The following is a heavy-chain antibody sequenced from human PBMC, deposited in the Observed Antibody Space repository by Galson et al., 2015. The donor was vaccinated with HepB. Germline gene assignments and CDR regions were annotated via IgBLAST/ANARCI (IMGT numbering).Heavy chain of an antibody. V-gene: IGHV3-49*03. CDR2: IRSKAYGGTT. D-gene: IGHD6-19*01. CDR1: GFTFGDYA. CDR3: TREWHNEQWLGGDY. Sequence: SLRLSCAASGFTFGDYAMSWFRQAPGKGLEWVGFIRSKAYGGTTEYAASVKGRFTISRDDSKSIAYLQMNSLKTEDTAVYYCTREWHNEQWLGGDYWGQGTLVTVSS. J-gene: IGHJ4*02.